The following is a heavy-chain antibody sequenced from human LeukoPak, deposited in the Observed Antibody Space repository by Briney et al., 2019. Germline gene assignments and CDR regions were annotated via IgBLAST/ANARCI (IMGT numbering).Heavy chain of an antibody. CDR2: INPNSGGT. J-gene: IGHJ3*02. CDR1: GYTFTGYY. CDR3: ARGAVAGPGRAFDI. D-gene: IGHD6-19*01. V-gene: IGHV1-2*02. Sequence: ASVKVSCKASGYTFTGYYMHWVRQAPGQGLEWMGWINPNSGGTNYAQKFQGRVTMTRDTSISTAYMELSSLRSEDTAVYYCARGAVAGPGRAFDIWGQGTMVTVSS.